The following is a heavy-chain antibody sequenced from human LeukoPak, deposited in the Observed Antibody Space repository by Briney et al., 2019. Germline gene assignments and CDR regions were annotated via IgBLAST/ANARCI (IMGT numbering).Heavy chain of an antibody. CDR1: GYSFSNSW. D-gene: IGHD2-15*01. J-gene: IGHJ4*02. CDR2: IYPDDSDT. V-gene: IGHV5-51*01. CDR3: ARYSLGYCSAGNSNYFDY. Sequence: GESLKISCKASGYSFSNSWIGWVRQMPGKGLDWMGIIYPDDSDTKYSPSFQGQVTISVDSSINTAYLQWSSLEASDTAMYYCARYSLGYCSAGNSNYFDYWGQGTLVTVSS.